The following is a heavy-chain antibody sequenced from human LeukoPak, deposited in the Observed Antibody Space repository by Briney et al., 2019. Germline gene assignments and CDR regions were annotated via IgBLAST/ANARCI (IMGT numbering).Heavy chain of an antibody. D-gene: IGHD3-10*01. CDR1: GFTFSSYA. J-gene: IGHJ5*02. V-gene: IGHV3-74*01. CDR3: ARDVVTMIRGFMHNWFDP. Sequence: QPGGSLRLSCAASGFTFSSYAMSWVRQAPGEGLVWVSRIRSDGSDTRYAESVKGRFTVSRDNAKNSPYLQMNSLRVEDTAVYYCARDVVTMIRGFMHNWFDPWGQGTLVTVSS. CDR2: IRSDGSDT.